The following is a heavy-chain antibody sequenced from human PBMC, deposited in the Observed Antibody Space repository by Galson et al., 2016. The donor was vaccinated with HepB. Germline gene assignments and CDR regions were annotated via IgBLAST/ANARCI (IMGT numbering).Heavy chain of an antibody. D-gene: IGHD3-3*01. CDR3: AKETYYDFLIGYYGNYYYGVDA. V-gene: IGHV3-23*01. CDR1: GFTFSNYA. CDR2: ISGGGGST. Sequence: SLRLSCAASGFTFSNYAVSWVRQAPGKGLEWVSRISGGGGSTHYADSVKGRFTISRENSKNTLYLQMNSLRAEDTAAYYCAKETYYDFLIGYYGNYYYGVDAWGQGTTVTVSS. J-gene: IGHJ6*02.